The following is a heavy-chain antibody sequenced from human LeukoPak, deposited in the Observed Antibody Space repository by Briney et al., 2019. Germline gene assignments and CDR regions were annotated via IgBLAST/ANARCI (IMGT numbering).Heavy chain of an antibody. J-gene: IGHJ4*02. CDR3: ARRRPQVSWVDFDY. V-gene: IGHV3-48*01. CDR2: ISSSSSTI. Sequence: TGGSLRLSCAASGFTFSSYSMNWVRQAPGKGLEWVSYISSSSSTIYYADSVKGRFTISRDNAKNSLYLQMNSLRAEDTAVYYCARRRPQVSWVDFDYWGQGTLVTVCS. D-gene: IGHD5/OR15-5a*01. CDR1: GFTFSSYS.